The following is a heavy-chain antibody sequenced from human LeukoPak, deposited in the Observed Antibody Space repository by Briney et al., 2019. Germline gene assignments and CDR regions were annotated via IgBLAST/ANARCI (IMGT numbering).Heavy chain of an antibody. CDR3: AKDGLWFGESYAFDI. CDR2: ISSSSSYI. CDR1: GFTFSSYS. J-gene: IGHJ3*02. Sequence: GGSLRLSCAASGFTFSSYSMNWVRQAPGKGLEWVSSISSSSSYIYYADSVKGRFTISRDNAKNSLYLQMNSLRAEDTALYYCAKDGLWFGESYAFDIWGQGTMVTVSS. V-gene: IGHV3-21*04. D-gene: IGHD3-10*01.